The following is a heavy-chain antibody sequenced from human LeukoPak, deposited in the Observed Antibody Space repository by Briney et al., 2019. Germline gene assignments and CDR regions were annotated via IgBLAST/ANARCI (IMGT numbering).Heavy chain of an antibody. V-gene: IGHV1-46*01. Sequence: ASVKVSCKASGYTFTSYYMHWVRQAPGQGLEWMGIINPSGGSTSYAQKFQGRVTMTRDTSTSTVCMELSSLRSEDTAVYYCARLSRLEDFDYWGQGTLVTVSS. CDR1: GYTFTSYY. CDR2: INPSGGST. CDR3: ARLSRLEDFDY. J-gene: IGHJ4*02.